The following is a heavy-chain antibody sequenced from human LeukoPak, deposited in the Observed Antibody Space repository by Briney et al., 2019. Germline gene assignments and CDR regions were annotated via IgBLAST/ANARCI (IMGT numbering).Heavy chain of an antibody. J-gene: IGHJ3*01. D-gene: IGHD6-13*01. Sequence: QSGGSLRLSCTASGFTLSTAWMHWVRQVPGQGLEWVSRVSPEGDKTYANSVKGRFTISRDIGANAVSLEMKSLNVDDTGLYYCAGVLEVMGSGWYGDAFDVWGLGTMGTVSS. CDR2: VSPEGDK. CDR3: AGVLEVMGSGWYGDAFDV. CDR1: GFTLSTAW. V-gene: IGHV3-74*03.